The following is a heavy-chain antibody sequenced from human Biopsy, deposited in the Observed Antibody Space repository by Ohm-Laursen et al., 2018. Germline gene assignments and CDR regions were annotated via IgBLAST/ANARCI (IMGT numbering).Heavy chain of an antibody. CDR2: IYYSVMT. J-gene: IGHJ4*02. CDR1: GDSVTKYY. V-gene: IGHV4-59*08. D-gene: IGHD2-21*02. Sequence: SDTLSLTCTVSGDSVTKYYWSWIRQPPGKGLEWIGHIYYSVMTNYNPSLQSRVSISVDTSKNQFSLKLSSVTAADTAVYYCARLPHGDLRYNFDYWGQGTLVTVSS. CDR3: ARLPHGDLRYNFDY.